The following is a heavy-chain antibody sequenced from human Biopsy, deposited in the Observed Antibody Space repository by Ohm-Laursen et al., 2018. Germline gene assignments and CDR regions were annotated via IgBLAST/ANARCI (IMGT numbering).Heavy chain of an antibody. CDR2: IYYEGIT. V-gene: IGHV4-38-2*02. Sequence: SDTLSLTCTVSGYSVTNDYYWGWIRQPPGKGLEWIGNIYYEGITYYNPSLKSRVPMSVNTSKNQFSLRLTSVTAADTAVYYCARVAGGYAYYYGMDVWGQGTTVIVSS. D-gene: IGHD5-12*01. CDR3: ARVAGGYAYYYGMDV. J-gene: IGHJ6*02. CDR1: GYSVTNDYY.